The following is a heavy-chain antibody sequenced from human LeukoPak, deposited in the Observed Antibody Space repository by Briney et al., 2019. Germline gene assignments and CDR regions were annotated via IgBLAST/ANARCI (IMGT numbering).Heavy chain of an antibody. J-gene: IGHJ4*02. Sequence: PGGSLRLSCAASGFTFSGSAMHWVRQAPGKGLEWVALISYDGSSKYYADSVKGRIIISRDNSKNIMNLQMNSLRTEDTAVYYCAKEELDSGAYWGQGTLVTVSS. D-gene: IGHD1-26*01. CDR2: ISYDGSSK. CDR1: GFTFSGSA. V-gene: IGHV3-30*18. CDR3: AKEELDSGAY.